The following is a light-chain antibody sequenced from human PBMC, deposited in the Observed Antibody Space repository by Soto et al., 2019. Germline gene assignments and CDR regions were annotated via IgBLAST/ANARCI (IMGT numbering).Light chain of an antibody. CDR1: KRISSA. J-gene: IGKJ5*01. CDR3: QQYGDSSIT. V-gene: IGKV3-20*01. CDR2: DAS. Sequence: EILITQSPATLSVSPWGIASLCCMASKRISSALAWYQQKPGQAPRLLIYDASNRATDIPDRFSGSGSGIDFALTISRVEPEDFAVYYCQQYGDSSITFGQGTRLEI.